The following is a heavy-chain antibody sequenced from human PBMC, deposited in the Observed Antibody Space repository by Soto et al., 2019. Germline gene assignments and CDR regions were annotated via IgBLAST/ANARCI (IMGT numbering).Heavy chain of an antibody. J-gene: IGHJ4*02. CDR3: ARALGYSSTSRLDL. Sequence: QVQLVQSGAEVEKPGASVKVSCKASGYTFTTYDFNWVRQAPGHGLEWMGWMNPDTGNTGYAQKFQGRVTMTWDTSISTAFMALSGLTAEDTAVYYCARALGYSSTSRLDLWGQGTLVTVSS. V-gene: IGHV1-8*01. D-gene: IGHD6-19*01. CDR1: GYTFTTYD. CDR2: MNPDTGNT.